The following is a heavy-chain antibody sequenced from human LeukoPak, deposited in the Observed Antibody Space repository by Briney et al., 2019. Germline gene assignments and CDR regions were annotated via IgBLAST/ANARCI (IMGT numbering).Heavy chain of an antibody. Sequence: GGSLRLSCAASGFTFSSYAMHWVCQAPGKGLEYVSAISSNGGSTYYANSVKGRFTISRDNSKNTLYLQMGSLRAEDMAVYYCARDGYLFAFDIWGQGTMVTVSS. D-gene: IGHD2-2*03. CDR3: ARDGYLFAFDI. J-gene: IGHJ3*02. CDR2: ISSNGGST. V-gene: IGHV3-64*01. CDR1: GFTFSSYA.